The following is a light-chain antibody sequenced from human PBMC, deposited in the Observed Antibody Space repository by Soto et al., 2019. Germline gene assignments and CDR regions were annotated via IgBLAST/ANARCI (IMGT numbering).Light chain of an antibody. V-gene: IGLV2-14*01. CDR3: SSYTRSSTVV. CDR2: DVS. Sequence: QSALTQPASVSGSPGQSITISCTGTSSDVGGYNYVSWYQKHKGKAPKLMIYDVSNRPSGVSNRFSGSKSGNTASLTISGLQAEDEADYYCSSYTRSSTVVFGGGTKLTVL. CDR1: SSDVGGYNY. J-gene: IGLJ2*01.